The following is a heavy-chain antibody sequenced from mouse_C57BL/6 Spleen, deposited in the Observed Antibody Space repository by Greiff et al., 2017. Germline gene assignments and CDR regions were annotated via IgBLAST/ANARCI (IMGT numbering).Heavy chain of an antibody. D-gene: IGHD1-1*01. CDR3: ARGTTVVATRYFDV. J-gene: IGHJ1*03. Sequence: VQLQQSGAELVKPGASVKISCKASGYAFSSYWMNWVKQRPGKGLEWIGQIYPGDGDTNYNGKFKGKATLTADKSSSTAYMQLSSLTSEDSAVYFCARGTTVVATRYFDVWGTGTTVTVSS. CDR1: GYAFSSYW. CDR2: IYPGDGDT. V-gene: IGHV1-80*01.